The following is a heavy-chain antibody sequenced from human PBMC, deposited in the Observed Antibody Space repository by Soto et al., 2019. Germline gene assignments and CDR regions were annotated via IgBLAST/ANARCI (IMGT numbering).Heavy chain of an antibody. CDR2: VTSNGGTT. CDR1: GFTFSSYA. D-gene: IGHD3-16*01. Sequence: EVQLVESGGGLVQPGGSLRLSCSASGFTFSSYAMYWVRQAPGKGLEYVSAVTSNGGTTYYADSVKGRFTISRDNSKITLYLQMSSLGAEDTAVYYCVKVGFTYYFDYWGQGTLVTVSS. V-gene: IGHV3-64D*06. CDR3: VKVGFTYYFDY. J-gene: IGHJ4*02.